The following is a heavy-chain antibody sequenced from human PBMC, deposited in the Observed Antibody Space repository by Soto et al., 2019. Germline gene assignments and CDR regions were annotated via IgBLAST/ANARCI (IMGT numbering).Heavy chain of an antibody. CDR3: ARMNIAAVLYYHMDA. J-gene: IGHJ6*03. Sequence: QLQLQESGPGLVKPSETLSLTCTVSGDSISISSHYWGWIRQPPGKGLEWIANIYYSGSTYYNPSLKSRVTISLDTSKNQVYLKLGSVTAADTAVYYCARMNIAAVLYYHMDAWGQGTTVTVSS. V-gene: IGHV4-39*01. D-gene: IGHD2-21*01. CDR1: GDSISISSHY. CDR2: IYYSGST.